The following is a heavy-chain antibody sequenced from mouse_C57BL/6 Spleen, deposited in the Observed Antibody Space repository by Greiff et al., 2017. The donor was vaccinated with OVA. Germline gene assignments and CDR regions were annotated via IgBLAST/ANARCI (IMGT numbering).Heavy chain of an antibody. CDR2: IYPRSGNT. J-gene: IGHJ2*01. Sequence: VQLVESGAELARPGASVKLSCKASGYTFTSYGISWVKQRTGQGLEWIGEIYPRSGNTYYNEKFKGKATLTADKSSSTAYMELRSLTSEDSAVYFCARGGDYDGFDYWGQGTTLTVSS. V-gene: IGHV1-81*01. CDR1: GYTFTSYG. CDR3: ARGGDYDGFDY. D-gene: IGHD2-4*01.